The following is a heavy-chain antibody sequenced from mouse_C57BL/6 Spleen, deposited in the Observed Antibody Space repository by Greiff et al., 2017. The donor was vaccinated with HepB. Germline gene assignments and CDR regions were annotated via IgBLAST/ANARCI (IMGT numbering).Heavy chain of an antibody. CDR3: AILPYYYAMDY. J-gene: IGHJ4*01. V-gene: IGHV1-76*01. CDR1: GYTFTDYY. CDR2: IYPGSGNT. Sequence: VQLQQSGAELVRPGASVKLSCKASGYTFTDYYINWVKQRPGQGLEWIARIYPGSGNTYYNEKFKGKATLTAEKSSSTAYMQLSSLTSEDSAVYFCAILPYYYAMDYWGQGTSVTVSS.